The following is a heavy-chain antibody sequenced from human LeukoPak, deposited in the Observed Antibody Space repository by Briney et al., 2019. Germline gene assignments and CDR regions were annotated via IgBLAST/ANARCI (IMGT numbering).Heavy chain of an antibody. J-gene: IGHJ4*02. V-gene: IGHV4-61*01. CDR1: GGSVSGGNYY. Sequence: SETLSLTCTVSGGSVSGGNYYWSWIRQPPGKGLEWIGFMSNSGHTDSIPSLKSRVAISVDTSKNQFSLNLISVTAADTAVYFCARVSAAGTGPDYWGQGTLVTVSS. D-gene: IGHD6-13*01. CDR2: MSNSGHT. CDR3: ARVSAAGTGPDY.